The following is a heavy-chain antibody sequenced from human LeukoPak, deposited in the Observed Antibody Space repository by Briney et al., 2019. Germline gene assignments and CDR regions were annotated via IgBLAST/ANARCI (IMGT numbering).Heavy chain of an antibody. V-gene: IGHV4-4*02. D-gene: IGHD1-26*01. CDR3: ASAGSGSYFSAFDI. J-gene: IGHJ3*02. Sequence: SGTLSLTCAVSGGSISSSNWWSWVRQPPGKGLEWIGEIYHSGSTNYNPSLKSRVTISVDKSKNQFSLKLSSVTAADTAVYYCASAGSGSYFSAFDIWGQGTMVTVSS. CDR1: GGSISSSNW. CDR2: IYHSGST.